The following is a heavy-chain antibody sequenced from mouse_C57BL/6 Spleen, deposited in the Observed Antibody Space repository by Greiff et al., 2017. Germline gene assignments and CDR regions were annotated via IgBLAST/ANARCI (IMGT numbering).Heavy chain of an antibody. CDR2: IHPNSGST. CDR1: GYTFTSYW. V-gene: IGHV1-64*01. J-gene: IGHJ1*03. Sequence: QVHVKQPVAELVKPGASVKLSCKASGYTFTSYWMHWVKQRPGQGLEWIGMIHPNSGSTNYNEKFKSKATLTVDKSSSTAYMQLSSLTSEDSAVYYCARDTTVVATRDPHWYFDVWGTGTTVTVSS. D-gene: IGHD1-1*01. CDR3: ARDTTVVATRDPHWYFDV.